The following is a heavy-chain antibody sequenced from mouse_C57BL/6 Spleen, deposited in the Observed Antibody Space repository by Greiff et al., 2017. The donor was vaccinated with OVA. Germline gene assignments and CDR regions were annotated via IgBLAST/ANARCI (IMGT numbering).Heavy chain of an antibody. CDR2: IYPGDGDT. CDR1: GYAFSSSW. CDR3: ARSDLYYYAMDY. Sequence: VQRVESGPELVKPGASVKISCKASGYAFSSSWMNWVKQRPGKGLEWIGRIYPGDGDTNYNGKFKGKATLTADKSSSTAYMQLSSLTSEDSAVYFCARSDLYYYAMDYWGQGTSVTVSS. V-gene: IGHV1-82*01. D-gene: IGHD5-1*01. J-gene: IGHJ4*01.